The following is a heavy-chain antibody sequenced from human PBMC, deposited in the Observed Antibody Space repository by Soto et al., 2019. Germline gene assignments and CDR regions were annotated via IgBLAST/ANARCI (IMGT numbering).Heavy chain of an antibody. CDR1: GGTFSSYA. CDR2: IIPIFGTA. J-gene: IGHJ4*02. CDR3: ALKDMVRGAISYYFDY. V-gene: IGHV1-69*13. D-gene: IGHD3-10*01. Sequence: ASVKVSCKASGGTFSSYAISWVRQAPGQGLEWMGGIIPIFGTANYAQKFQGRVTITADESTSTAYMELSSLRSEETAVYYCALKDMVRGAISYYFDYWGQGTLVTVSS.